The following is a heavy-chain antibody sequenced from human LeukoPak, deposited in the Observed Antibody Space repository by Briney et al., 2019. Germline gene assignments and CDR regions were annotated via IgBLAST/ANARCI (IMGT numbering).Heavy chain of an antibody. CDR1: GDSINSSSYY. CDR3: ARYNGYSFGRQDY. Sequence: SETLSLTCTVSGDSINSSSYYWGWIRQPPGKGLEWIGSIYYSGNTYYTPSLKSRVTISLETSKNQFSLRLSSVTAADTAVYYCARYNGYSFGRQDYWGQGTLVTVSS. D-gene: IGHD5-18*01. V-gene: IGHV4-39*01. CDR2: IYYSGNT. J-gene: IGHJ4*02.